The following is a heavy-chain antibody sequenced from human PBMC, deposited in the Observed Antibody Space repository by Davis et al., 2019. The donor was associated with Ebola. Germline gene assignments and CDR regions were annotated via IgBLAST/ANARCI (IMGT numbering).Heavy chain of an antibody. CDR1: GFTLSDYY. V-gene: IGHV3-11*01. D-gene: IGHD6-19*01. CDR3: ARDKRSSRYGGMDV. Sequence: GESLKISCAASGFTLSDYYMSWIRQAPGKGLEWVSFIRSSDTTINYSDPVKGRFTVSRDNAKNSLYLQLNSLRAEDTAVYYCARDKRSSRYGGMDVWGQGTTVTVSS. J-gene: IGHJ6*02. CDR2: IRSSDTTI.